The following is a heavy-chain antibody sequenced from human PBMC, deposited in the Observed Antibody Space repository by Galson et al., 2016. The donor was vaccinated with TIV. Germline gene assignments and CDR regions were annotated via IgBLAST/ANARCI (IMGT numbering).Heavy chain of an antibody. V-gene: IGHV3-15*01. CDR3: TTELGYCSGGYCYYFDY. D-gene: IGHD2-15*01. Sequence: SLRLSCAASGIIFSNAWMSWVRQAPGKGLEWVGRIKSNFDGGTTDYAAPVKGRFTISRHDSKNTLFLQMNRLKTEDTAVYYCTTELGYCSGGYCYYFDYWGQGTLVTVSS. CDR1: GIIFSNAW. CDR2: IKSNFDGGTT. J-gene: IGHJ4*02.